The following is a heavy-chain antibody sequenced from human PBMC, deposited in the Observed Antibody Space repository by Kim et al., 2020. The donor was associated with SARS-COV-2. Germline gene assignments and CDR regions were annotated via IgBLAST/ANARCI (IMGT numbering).Heavy chain of an antibody. CDR1: GGSISSGDYY. D-gene: IGHD3-22*01. CDR2: IYYSGST. Sequence: SETLSLTCTVSGGSISSGDYYWSWIRQPPGKGLEWIGYIYYSGSTYYNPSLKSRVTISVDTSKNQFSLKLSSVTAADTAVYYCARDYYDSSGYGYYFDYWGQGTLVTVSS. J-gene: IGHJ4*02. V-gene: IGHV4-30-4*01. CDR3: ARDYYDSSGYGYYFDY.